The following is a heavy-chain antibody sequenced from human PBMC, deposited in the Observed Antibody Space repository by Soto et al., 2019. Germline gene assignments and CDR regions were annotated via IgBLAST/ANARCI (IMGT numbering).Heavy chain of an antibody. CDR3: ARDLVPGYTGFSDY. Sequence: ASVKVSCKTXGYTFSNYGINWVRQAPGQGLEWMGWISAYNGNTNFAQKLQGRVSLTTDTSSTTAYMELRSLTSDDTAVYYCARDLVPGYTGFSDYWGQGTLVTV. V-gene: IGHV1-18*01. J-gene: IGHJ4*02. CDR2: ISAYNGNT. CDR1: GYTFSNYG. D-gene: IGHD5-12*01.